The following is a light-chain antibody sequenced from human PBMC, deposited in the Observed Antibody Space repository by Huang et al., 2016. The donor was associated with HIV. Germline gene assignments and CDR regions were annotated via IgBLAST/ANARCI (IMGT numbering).Light chain of an antibody. CDR2: GAS. Sequence: IVMTQSPVILSVSPGERATLSCRASQNVHTNVAWYQQRPGQALRLLMSGASTRATGVPARVTGGGSGTYFTLTITSLQSEDFAIYYCQQYDVWPPRHTFGQGTKLEIK. J-gene: IGKJ2*01. CDR1: QNVHTN. CDR3: QQYDVWPPRHT. V-gene: IGKV3-15*01.